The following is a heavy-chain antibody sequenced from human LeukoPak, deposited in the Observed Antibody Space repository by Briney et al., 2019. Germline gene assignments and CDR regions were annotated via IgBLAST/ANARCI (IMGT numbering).Heavy chain of an antibody. CDR2: IYHSGST. J-gene: IGHJ4*02. D-gene: IGHD3-3*01. CDR3: ARAVYDFWSGPPEPEYYFDY. V-gene: IGHV4-38-2*02. Sequence: SETLSLTCTVSGYSISSGYYWGWIRQPPGKGLEWIGSIYHSGSTYYNPSLKSRVTISVDTSKNQFSLKLSSVTAADTAVYYCARAVYDFWSGPPEPEYYFDYWGQGTLVTVSS. CDR1: GYSISSGYY.